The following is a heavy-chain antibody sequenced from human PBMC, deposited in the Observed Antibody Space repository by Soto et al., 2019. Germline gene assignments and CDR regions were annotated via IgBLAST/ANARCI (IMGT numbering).Heavy chain of an antibody. CDR2: MHTGGNEK. D-gene: IGHD4-4*01. V-gene: IGHV3-33*08. CDR1: GFTFSYYG. J-gene: IGHJ4*02. CDR3: ARDADTTCNYSHFDL. Sequence: QVQLVESGGGVVQPGGSLRLSCAASGFTFSYYGFHWVRQAPGKGLEWVAVMHTGGNEKYYVDSVKGRFTVSRDDSRNRVYLEMSGLRAEDTAEYFCARDADTTCNYSHFDLWGRGALVAVS.